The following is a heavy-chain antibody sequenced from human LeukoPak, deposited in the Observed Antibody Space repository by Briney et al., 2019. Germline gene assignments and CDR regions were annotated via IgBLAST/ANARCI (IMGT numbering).Heavy chain of an antibody. CDR2: ISYDGSNK. CDR1: GFTFSSYA. D-gene: IGHD3-3*01. CDR3: ARGGILNYDFWSGYYTGMDY. V-gene: IGHV3-30*04. J-gene: IGHJ4*02. Sequence: GRSLRLSCAASGFTFSSYAMHWVRQAPGKGLEWVAVISYDGSNKYYADSVKGRFTISRDNSKNTLYLQMNSLRAEDTAVYYCARGGILNYDFWSGYYTGMDYWGQGALVTVSS.